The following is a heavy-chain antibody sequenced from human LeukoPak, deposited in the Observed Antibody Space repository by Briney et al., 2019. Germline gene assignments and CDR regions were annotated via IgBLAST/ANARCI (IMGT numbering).Heavy chain of an antibody. V-gene: IGHV4-59*08. Sequence: PSETLSLTCTVSGGSISSYYWSWIRQPPGKGLEWIGYIYYSGSTNYNPSLKSRVTISVDTSKNQFSLKLSSVTAADTAMYYCARHWELLTFAFDIWGQGTMVTVSS. CDR2: IYYSGST. J-gene: IGHJ3*02. D-gene: IGHD1-26*01. CDR1: GGSISSYY. CDR3: ARHWELLTFAFDI.